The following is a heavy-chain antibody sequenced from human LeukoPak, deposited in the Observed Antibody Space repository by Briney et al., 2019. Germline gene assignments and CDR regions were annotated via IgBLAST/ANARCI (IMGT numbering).Heavy chain of an antibody. D-gene: IGHD5-12*01. CDR2: ISGSGGTT. J-gene: IGHJ4*02. V-gene: IGHV3-23*01. CDR3: AKDFGWIQWNFDF. CDR1: GFTFSSYA. Sequence: PAGSLRLSCAASGFTFSSYAMSWVRQAPGKGLEWVSVISGSGGTTYYADSVKGRFTISRDNFKNTLYLQMNSLRAEDTAVYYCAKDFGWIQWNFDFWGQGTLVTVSS.